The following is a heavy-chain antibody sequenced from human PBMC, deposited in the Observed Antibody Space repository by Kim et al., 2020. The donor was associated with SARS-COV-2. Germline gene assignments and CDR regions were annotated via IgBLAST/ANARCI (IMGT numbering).Heavy chain of an antibody. CDR3: AGSIAMREGAWAFAM. CDR2: ISNTGYTI. Sequence: GGSLRLSCAASGFTFSDYYMSWIRQAPGKGLEWLSYISNTGYTIYYADSVKGRFTISRGNAKSSVYLQMNSLRAEDTAVYYCAGSIAMREGAWAFAMWGQGTMVTVSS. V-gene: IGHV3-11*01. D-gene: IGHD3-22*01. CDR1: GFTFSDYY. J-gene: IGHJ3*02.